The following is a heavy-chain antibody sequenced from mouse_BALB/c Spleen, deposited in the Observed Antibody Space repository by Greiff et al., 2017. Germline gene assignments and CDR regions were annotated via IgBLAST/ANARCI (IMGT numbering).Heavy chain of an antibody. J-gene: IGHJ1*01. CDR2: IWGGGST. CDR3: ARRPHYGSSGYWYFDV. Sequence: QVQLKESGPGLVAPSQSLSITCTVSGFSLSRYSVHWVRQPPGKGLEWLGMIWGGGSTDYNSALKSRLSISKDNSKSQVFLKMNSLQTDDTAMYYCARRPHYGSSGYWYFDVWGAGTTVTVSS. CDR1: GFSLSRYS. V-gene: IGHV2-6-4*01. D-gene: IGHD1-1*01.